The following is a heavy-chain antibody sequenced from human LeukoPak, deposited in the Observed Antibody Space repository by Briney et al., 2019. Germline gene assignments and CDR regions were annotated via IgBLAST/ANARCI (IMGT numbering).Heavy chain of an antibody. CDR1: GGSISSGGFS. D-gene: IGHD2-2*01. J-gene: IGHJ5*02. Sequence: SQTLSLTCAVSGGSISSGGFSWRWLRQPPGKGLEWIGYIYHSGSTYYNPSLKNRVTISVDRSKNQFSLKLSSVTAADTAVYYCARGPRGCSSTSCTTNWFDPWGQGALVTVSS. CDR2: IYHSGST. V-gene: IGHV4-30-2*01. CDR3: ARGPRGCSSTSCTTNWFDP.